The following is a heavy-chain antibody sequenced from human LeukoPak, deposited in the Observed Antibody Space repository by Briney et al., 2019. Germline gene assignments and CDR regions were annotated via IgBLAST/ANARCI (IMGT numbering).Heavy chain of an antibody. J-gene: IGHJ5*02. CDR3: AKDAIAVAGPLDFDP. CDR2: ISGSGSGSST. V-gene: IGHV3-23*01. D-gene: IGHD6-19*01. Sequence: PGGSLRLSCAASGFTFSSSAMSWVRQAPGKGLEWVSTISGSGSGSSTYYADSVKGRFTISRDNSKNTLYLQMNSLRAEDTAVYYCAKDAIAVAGPLDFDPWGQGTLVTVSS. CDR1: GFTFSSSA.